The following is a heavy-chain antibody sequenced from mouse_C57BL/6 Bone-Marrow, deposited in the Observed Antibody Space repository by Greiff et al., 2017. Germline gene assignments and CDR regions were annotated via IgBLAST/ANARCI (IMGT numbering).Heavy chain of an antibody. CDR2: ICPGGGYT. V-gene: IGHV1-63*01. CDR1: GYTFTNYW. D-gene: IGHD6-1*01. Sequence: VQLQQSGAELVRPGTSVKMSCKASGYTFTNYWIGWAKQRPGHGLEWIGDICPGGGYTNYNEKFKGKATLTADKSSSTAYMQFSSLTSAVSAIYYCDRGASHCFDYWGQGTTLTVSS. J-gene: IGHJ2*01. CDR3: DRGASHCFDY.